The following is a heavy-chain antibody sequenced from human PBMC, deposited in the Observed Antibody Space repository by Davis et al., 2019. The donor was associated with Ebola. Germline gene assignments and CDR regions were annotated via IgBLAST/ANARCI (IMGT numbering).Heavy chain of an antibody. D-gene: IGHD4-17*01. CDR3: ARDAFSVTLFDY. V-gene: IGHV3-30*04. Sequence: GGSLRLSCAASGFTFSSYTLHWVRQAPGKGLEWVAVISYDGDNNYHADSVQGRFTISRDNSKNTLYLQMNSLRAEDTAVYYCARDAFSVTLFDYWGQGTLVTVSS. J-gene: IGHJ4*02. CDR1: GFTFSSYT. CDR2: ISYDGDNN.